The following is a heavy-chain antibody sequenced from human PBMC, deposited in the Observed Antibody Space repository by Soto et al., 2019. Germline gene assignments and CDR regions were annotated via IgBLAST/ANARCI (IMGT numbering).Heavy chain of an antibody. J-gene: IGHJ4*02. CDR3: STGTIDYDFWSGYYDPPFDY. V-gene: IGHV1-24*01. CDR1: GYTLTELS. CDR2: FDPEDGET. D-gene: IGHD3-3*01. Sequence: GASVKVSCKVSGYTLTELSMHWVRQAPGKGLEWMGGFDPEDGETIYAQKFQGRVTMTEDTSTDTAYMELSSLRSEDTAVYYCSTGTIDYDFWSGYYDPPFDYWGQGTLVTVSS.